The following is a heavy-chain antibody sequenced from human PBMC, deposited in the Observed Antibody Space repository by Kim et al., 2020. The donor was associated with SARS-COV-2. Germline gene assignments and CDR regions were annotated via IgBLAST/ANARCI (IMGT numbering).Heavy chain of an antibody. D-gene: IGHD3-16*02. Sequence: ASVKVSCKASGYTFTGYYIHWVRLGPGQGLEWMGRINPESGDSIYAQKFRDRVSMTRDTSIITAYMELSSLRPDDIGVYYCARGSYHDGLDFWGQGTMVTVSS. J-gene: IGHJ3*01. V-gene: IGHV1-2*05. CDR1: GYTFTGYY. CDR2: INPESGDS. CDR3: ARGSYHDGLDF.